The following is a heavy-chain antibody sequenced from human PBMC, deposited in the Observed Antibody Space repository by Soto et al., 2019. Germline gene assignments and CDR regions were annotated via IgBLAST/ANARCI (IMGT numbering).Heavy chain of an antibody. J-gene: IGHJ4*02. V-gene: IGHV3-74*01. Sequence: EVELLESGGGLVQPGGSLRLSCEASGFTFSDYWMHWVRRVPGRGLVWVARINDNGAITRYADSVKGRFTVSRDNANSTMFLQMSSLTAEDTAIYYCARGRKYDVLTGYNDYWGQGTLVTVSS. D-gene: IGHD3-9*01. CDR2: INDNGAIT. CDR1: GFTFSDYW. CDR3: ARGRKYDVLTGYNDY.